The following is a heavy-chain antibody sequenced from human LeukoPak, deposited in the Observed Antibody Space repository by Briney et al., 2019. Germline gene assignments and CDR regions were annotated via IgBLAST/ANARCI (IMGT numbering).Heavy chain of an antibody. D-gene: IGHD2-2*01. CDR3: ARDGYCSSTSCYDAFDI. CDR1: GGSISSYY. J-gene: IGHJ3*02. Sequence: SQTLSLTCTVSGGSISSYYWSWIRQPPGKGLEWIGYIYYSGTITYNPSLKSRVTISLDTSKNQFSLKLSSVTAADTAVYYCARDGYCSSTSCYDAFDIWGQGTMVTVSS. V-gene: IGHV4-59*08. CDR2: IYYSGTI.